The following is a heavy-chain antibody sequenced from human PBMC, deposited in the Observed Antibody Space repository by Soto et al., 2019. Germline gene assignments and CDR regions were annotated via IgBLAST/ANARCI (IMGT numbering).Heavy chain of an antibody. J-gene: IGHJ3*02. CDR3: ARDINDYVWGSYRFAFDI. Sequence: EVQLVESGGGLIQPGGSLRLSCAASGFTVSSNYMSWVRQAPGKGLEWVSVIYSGGSTYYADSVKGRFTISRDNSKNTLYLQINSLRAEDTAVYYCARDINDYVWGSYRFAFDIWGQGTMVTVSS. CDR1: GFTVSSNY. V-gene: IGHV3-53*01. CDR2: IYSGGST. D-gene: IGHD3-16*02.